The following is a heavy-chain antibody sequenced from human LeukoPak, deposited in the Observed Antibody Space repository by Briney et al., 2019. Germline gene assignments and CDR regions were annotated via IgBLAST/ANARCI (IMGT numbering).Heavy chain of an antibody. J-gene: IGHJ4*02. D-gene: IGHD3-10*01. Sequence: SQTLSLTCTVSGGSINTYYGSWIRQPPGKGLEWIGYIYYSGSTKYNPSLERRISISVDTSKNQFSLRLSSVAAADRAVYYCARGPGSRYLDYWGQGILVTVSS. CDR2: IYYSGST. CDR3: ARGPGSRYLDY. CDR1: GGSINTYY. V-gene: IGHV4-59*01.